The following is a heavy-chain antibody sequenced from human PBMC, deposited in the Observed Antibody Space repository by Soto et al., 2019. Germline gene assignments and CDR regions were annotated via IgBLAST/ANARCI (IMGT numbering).Heavy chain of an antibody. CDR2: IDTSSHTI. CDR1: GFTFSDYY. J-gene: IGHJ4*02. D-gene: IGHD5-12*01. V-gene: IGHV3-11*04. CDR3: ARGGVATIFGDS. Sequence: QVQLVESGGGLVKPGGSLRLSCAASGFTFSDYYMSWIRQAPGKGLEWVSYIDTSSHTIYYADSVKGRFIISRDNAKNSLYLQMNSLRDEDTAVYYCARGGVATIFGDSWGQGTLVTVSS.